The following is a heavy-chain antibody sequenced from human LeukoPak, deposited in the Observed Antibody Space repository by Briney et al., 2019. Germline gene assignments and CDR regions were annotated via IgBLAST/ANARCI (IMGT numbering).Heavy chain of an antibody. V-gene: IGHV3-53*01. Sequence: GGSLRLSCAVSGFTVSSNYMSWVRQAPGKGLEWVSVLYSGGNTYYADSVKGRFTISRDNSKNTLYLQMNSLRAEDTAVYYCASLYYYDSSGYLVAVDAFDIWGQGTMVTVSS. J-gene: IGHJ3*02. CDR3: ASLYYYDSSGYLVAVDAFDI. CDR1: GFTVSSNY. D-gene: IGHD3-22*01. CDR2: LYSGGNT.